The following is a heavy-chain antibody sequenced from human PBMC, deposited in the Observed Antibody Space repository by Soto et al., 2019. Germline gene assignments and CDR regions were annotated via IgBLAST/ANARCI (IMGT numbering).Heavy chain of an antibody. Sequence: PGGSLRLSCAASGFTFSSYNINWVRQAPGKGLEWDSYISSSSSTIYYADSVKGRFTISRDNAKNSLYLQMNSLRAEDTAVYYCARAPTYYYDSSAYSDYWGQGTLVTVSS. J-gene: IGHJ4*02. V-gene: IGHV3-48*01. D-gene: IGHD3-22*01. CDR3: ARAPTYYYDSSAYSDY. CDR1: GFTFSSYN. CDR2: ISSSSSTI.